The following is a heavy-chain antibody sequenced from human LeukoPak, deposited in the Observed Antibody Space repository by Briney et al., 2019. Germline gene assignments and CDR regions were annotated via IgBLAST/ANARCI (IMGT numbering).Heavy chain of an antibody. D-gene: IGHD3-22*01. J-gene: IGHJ5*02. Sequence: SETLSLTCAVSGYSISSSNWWGWIRQPPGKGLEWIGYIYYSGSTNYNPSLKSRVTMSVDTSKNQFSLKLSSVTALDTAVYYCARIDYDSSGYAWFDPWGQGTLVTVSS. CDR2: IYYSGST. CDR1: GYSISSSNW. CDR3: ARIDYDSSGYAWFDP. V-gene: IGHV4-28*06.